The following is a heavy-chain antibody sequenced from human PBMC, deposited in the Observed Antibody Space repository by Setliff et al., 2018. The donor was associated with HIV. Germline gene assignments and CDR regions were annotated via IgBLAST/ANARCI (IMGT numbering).Heavy chain of an antibody. CDR1: GCSISSSSYY. J-gene: IGHJ4*02. Sequence: SETLSLTCTVSGCSISSSSYYWGWIRQPPGKGLESIGGIYYSGSTYYNPSLKSRVTISVDTSENQFSLKLSSVTAADTAVYYCARQVGSSKFYFDYWGQGTLVTVSS. V-gene: IGHV4-39*01. CDR3: ARQVGSSKFYFDY. CDR2: IYYSGST. D-gene: IGHD6-6*01.